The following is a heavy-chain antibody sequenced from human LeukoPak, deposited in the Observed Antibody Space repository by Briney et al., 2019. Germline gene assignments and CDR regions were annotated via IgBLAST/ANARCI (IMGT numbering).Heavy chain of an antibody. CDR2: IYTSGST. Sequence: PSETLSLTCTVSGGSISSYYWSWIRQPAGKGLEWIGRIYTSGSTNYNPSLKSRVTMSVDTSKNQFSLKLSSVTAADTAVYYCARDTPYFGELSHAFDYWGQGTLVTVSS. D-gene: IGHD3-10*01. J-gene: IGHJ4*02. CDR1: GGSISSYY. CDR3: ARDTPYFGELSHAFDY. V-gene: IGHV4-4*07.